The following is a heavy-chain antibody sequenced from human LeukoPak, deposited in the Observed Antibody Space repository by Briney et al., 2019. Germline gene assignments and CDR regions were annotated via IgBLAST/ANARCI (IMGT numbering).Heavy chain of an antibody. CDR2: INPSGGRT. Sequence: VASVKVSCKASGYTFTNYYVHWARQAPGQGLEWMGVINPSGGRTNYAQKFQGRVTMTRDTSTSTVYMEPSSLRSEDTAVYYCARDTTVTTFRGCVDPWGQGTLVTVSS. J-gene: IGHJ5*02. V-gene: IGHV1-46*01. D-gene: IGHD4-17*01. CDR3: ARDTTVTTFRGCVDP. CDR1: GYTFTNYY.